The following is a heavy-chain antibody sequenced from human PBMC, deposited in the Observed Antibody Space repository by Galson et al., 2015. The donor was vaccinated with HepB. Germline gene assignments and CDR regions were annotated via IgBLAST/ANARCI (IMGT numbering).Heavy chain of an antibody. J-gene: IGHJ4*02. CDR3: AREYSGYALMSGHFDY. CDR1: GFTFSSYG. V-gene: IGHV3-33*08. D-gene: IGHD5-12*01. Sequence: SLRLSCAASGFTFSSYGMHWVRQAPGKGLEWVAVIWYDGSNKYYADSVKGRFTISRDNSKNTLYLQMNSLRAEDTAVYYCAREYSGYALMSGHFDYWGQGTLVTVSS. CDR2: IWYDGSNK.